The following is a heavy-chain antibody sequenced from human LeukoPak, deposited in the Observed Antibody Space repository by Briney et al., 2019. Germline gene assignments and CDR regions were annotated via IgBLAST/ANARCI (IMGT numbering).Heavy chain of an antibody. J-gene: IGHJ6*03. CDR2: IGGSGSFI. CDR3: ARFLATWDYYYMDV. V-gene: IGHV3-21*01. D-gene: IGHD3-3*01. Sequence: GGSLRLSCAASGFTFSSYSMNWVRQAPGKGLEWVSSIGGSGSFIYYPESVKGRFTISRDNAKNSVFLQLSSLRVEDTAVYYCARFLATWDYYYMDVWGTGTTVIVSS. CDR1: GFTFSSYS.